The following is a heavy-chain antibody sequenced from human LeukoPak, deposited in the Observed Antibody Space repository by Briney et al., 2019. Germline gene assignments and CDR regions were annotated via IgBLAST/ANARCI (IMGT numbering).Heavy chain of an antibody. CDR2: IYWNEDK. J-gene: IGHJ4*02. CDR3: ARTGPQYYNTWELPFDY. V-gene: IGHV2-5*01. Sequence: SGPTLVNPTQTLTLTCTFSGFSLSTSEVAVGWIRQPPGKALEWLTLIYWNEDKRYSPSLKNRLTITKDTSKNQVVLTMTDMDPVDTATYYCARTGPQYYNTWELPFDYWGQGTLVTVSS. CDR1: GFSLSTSEVA. D-gene: IGHD1-26*01.